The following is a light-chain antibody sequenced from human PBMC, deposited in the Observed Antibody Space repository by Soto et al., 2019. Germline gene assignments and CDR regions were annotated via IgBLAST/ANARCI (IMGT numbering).Light chain of an antibody. J-gene: IGKJ3*01. Sequence: EILMTQSPATLSVSPGETATLSCRASQTVSSNVAWYQQKRGQAPRLLIYGASTRATGIPARFSGSGSGTEFTLTISLLQSEDLAVYYCQQYDLWVTFGPGTTVDIK. CDR2: GAS. CDR3: QQYDLWVT. V-gene: IGKV3-15*01. CDR1: QTVSSN.